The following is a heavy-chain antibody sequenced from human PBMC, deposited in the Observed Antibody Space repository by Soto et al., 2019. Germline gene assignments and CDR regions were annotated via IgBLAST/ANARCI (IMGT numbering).Heavy chain of an antibody. CDR2: INHSGST. D-gene: IGHD1-26*01. CDR3: ARKLSGGSYEGLSRKHRGVRRIALNCFDP. J-gene: IGHJ5*02. V-gene: IGHV4-34*01. CDR1: GGSFSGYY. Sequence: SKTLSLTCAVYGGSFSGYYWSWIRQPPGKGLEWIGEINHSGSTNYNPSLKSRVTISVDTSKNQFSLKLSSVTAADTAVYYCARKLSGGSYEGLSRKHRGVRRIALNCFDPCGQGPLVTVSS.